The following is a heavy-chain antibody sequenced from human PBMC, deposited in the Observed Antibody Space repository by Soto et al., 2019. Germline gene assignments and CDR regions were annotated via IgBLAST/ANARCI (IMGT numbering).Heavy chain of an antibody. CDR2: ISWNSGSI. CDR3: AKDLYGYGSGLAY. D-gene: IGHD5-18*01. V-gene: IGHV3-9*01. J-gene: IGHJ4*02. Sequence: PGGSLRLSCAASGFTFDDYAMHWVRQAPGKGLEWVSGISWNSGSIGYADSVKGRFTISRDNAKNSLYLQMNSLRAEDTALYYCAKDLYGYGSGLAYWGQGTLVTVSS. CDR1: GFTFDDYA.